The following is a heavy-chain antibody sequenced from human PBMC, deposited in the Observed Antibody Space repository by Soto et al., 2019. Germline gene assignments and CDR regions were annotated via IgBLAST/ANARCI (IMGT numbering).Heavy chain of an antibody. CDR2: IWYEGSNK. V-gene: IGHV3-33*01. CDR1: GFTFSRYG. J-gene: IGHJ3*02. D-gene: IGHD3-16*02. CDR3: ARETVMITFGGVIADAFDS. Sequence: GGSLRLSCAASGFTFSRYGMHWARQAPGKGLEWVAVIWYEGSNKYYADSVKGRFTISRANSENTVYLQMNSLRAEDAAVYYCARETVMITFGGVIADAFDSWGQGTMVTVSS.